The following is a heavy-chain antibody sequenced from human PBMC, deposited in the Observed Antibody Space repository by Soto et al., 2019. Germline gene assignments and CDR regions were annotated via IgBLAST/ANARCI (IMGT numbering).Heavy chain of an antibody. J-gene: IGHJ5*02. CDR1: GGSISSGDYY. CDR3: ARDHRAIFGVVYNWFDP. D-gene: IGHD3-3*01. V-gene: IGHV4-30-4*01. CDR2: IYYSGST. Sequence: NPSETLSLTCTVSGGSISSGDYYWSWIRQPPGKGLEWIGYIYYSGSTYYNPSLKSRVTISVDTSKNQFSLKLSSVTAADTAVYYCARDHRAIFGVVYNWFDPWGQGTLVTVSS.